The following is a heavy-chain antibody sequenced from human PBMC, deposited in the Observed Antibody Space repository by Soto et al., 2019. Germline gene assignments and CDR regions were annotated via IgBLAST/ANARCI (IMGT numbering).Heavy chain of an antibody. V-gene: IGHV4-31*03. Sequence: SETLSLTCTVSGGSISSGGYYWSWIRQHPGKGLEWIGYIYYSGSTYYNPSLKSRVTISVDTSKNQFSLKLSSVTAADTAVYYCATQRLCTGGHCWNWFDPWGQGTPVTVSS. J-gene: IGHJ5*02. CDR3: ATQRLCTGGHCWNWFDP. D-gene: IGHD2-8*02. CDR1: GGSISSGGYY. CDR2: IYYSGST.